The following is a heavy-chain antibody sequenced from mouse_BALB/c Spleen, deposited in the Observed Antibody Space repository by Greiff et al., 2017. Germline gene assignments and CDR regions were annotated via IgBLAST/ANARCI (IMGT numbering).Heavy chain of an antibody. Sequence: QVQLKQSGPGLVAPSQSLSITCTVSGFSLTGYGVNWVRQPPGKGLEWLGMIWGDGSTDYNSALKSRLSISKDNSKSQVFLKMNSLQTDDTARYYCASNWDEFYYAMEYWGQGTSVTVSS. D-gene: IGHD4-1*02. CDR1: GFSLTGYG. J-gene: IGHJ4*01. CDR3: ASNWDEFYYAMEY. V-gene: IGHV2-6-7*01. CDR2: IWGDGST.